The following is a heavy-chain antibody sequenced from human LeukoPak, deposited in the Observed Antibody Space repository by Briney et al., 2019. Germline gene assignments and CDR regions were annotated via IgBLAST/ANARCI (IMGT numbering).Heavy chain of an antibody. Sequence: PGGSLRLSCVASGVTLRNYGMNWGREAPGEGGEGGAAISGSGSSTYYADSLKGRITISRENSKDTLFLQMTSLTADDTAVYHCAKVRTPVGSLDAFDIWGQGTMVTVSS. CDR3: AKVRTPVGSLDAFDI. V-gene: IGHV3-23*01. J-gene: IGHJ3*02. CDR2: ISGSGSST. D-gene: IGHD2-2*01. CDR1: GVTLRNYG.